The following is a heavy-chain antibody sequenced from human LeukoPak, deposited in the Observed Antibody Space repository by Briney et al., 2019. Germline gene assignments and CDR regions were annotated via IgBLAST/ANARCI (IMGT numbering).Heavy chain of an antibody. J-gene: IGHJ4*02. V-gene: IGHV3-48*02. CDR1: GFTFSSYI. CDR2: ISSSSSTI. Sequence: GGSLILSCAASGFTFSSYILNWVRQAPGKGLECISFISSSSSTIYYADSVKGRFTISRDNAKNSLYLQMNSLRDEDTAVYYCATEGGLLWGQGTLVTVSS. D-gene: IGHD3-16*01. CDR3: ATEGGLL.